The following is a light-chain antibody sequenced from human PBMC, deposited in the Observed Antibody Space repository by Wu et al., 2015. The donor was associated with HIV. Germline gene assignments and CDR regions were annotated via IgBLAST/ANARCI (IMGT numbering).Light chain of an antibody. CDR3: QQFNSNPLT. CDR2: DAS. CDR1: QVISNA. V-gene: IGKV1-13*02. J-gene: IGKJ2*01. Sequence: AIRLTQSPSSLSASVGDRVTVTCRASQVISNALAWYQQKPGKAPKLLIYDASNLEGGVPSRFSGSGSGINFTLTISCLQPEDFATYYCQQFNSNPLTFGQGTKLQIE.